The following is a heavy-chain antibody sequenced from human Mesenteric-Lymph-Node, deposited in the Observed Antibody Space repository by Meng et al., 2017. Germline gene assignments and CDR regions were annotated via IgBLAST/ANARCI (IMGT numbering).Heavy chain of an antibody. D-gene: IGHD6-13*01. CDR2: ISGSGHRT. V-gene: IGHV3-23*01. CDR3: ARVSVVAAAGIRAFDI. J-gene: IGHJ3*02. CDR1: GITFSDYA. Sequence: GESLKISCAAPGITFSDYAMSWVRQAPGKGLEWLSTISGSGHRTYYPDSLRGRFTISRDNSKNTLYLQMNSLRAEDTAVYYCARVSVVAAAGIRAFDIWGQGTMVTVSS.